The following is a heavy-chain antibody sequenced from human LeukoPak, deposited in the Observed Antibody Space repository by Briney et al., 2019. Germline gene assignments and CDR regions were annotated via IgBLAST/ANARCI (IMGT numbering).Heavy chain of an antibody. CDR3: ARFAVHRRITVAGQFGLDY. CDR2: ISAYNGNT. V-gene: IGHV1-18*01. D-gene: IGHD6-19*01. CDR1: RYTFTSCG. Sequence: GASVKVSCKASRYTFTSCGISWVRQAPGQGLEWMGWISAYNGNTNYAQKLQGRVTMTRDTSTSTVYMELSSLRSEDTAVYYCARFAVHRRITVAGQFGLDYWGQGTLVSLSS. J-gene: IGHJ4*02.